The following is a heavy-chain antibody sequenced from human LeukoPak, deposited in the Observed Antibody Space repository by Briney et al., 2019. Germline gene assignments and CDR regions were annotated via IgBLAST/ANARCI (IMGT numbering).Heavy chain of an antibody. CDR1: GFTLSGYS. J-gene: IGHJ6*02. V-gene: IGHV3-21*04. CDR2: INSGSSYR. Sequence: GGSLRLSCAASGFTLSGYSMSWVRQAPGKGLEWVSSINSGSSYRYYADSVKGRFTISRDNAENSLHLEMNSLRHEDTAVYFCARDAWRRAFNYGMDVWGQGTTVAVSS. CDR3: ARDAWRRAFNYGMDV. D-gene: IGHD5-12*01.